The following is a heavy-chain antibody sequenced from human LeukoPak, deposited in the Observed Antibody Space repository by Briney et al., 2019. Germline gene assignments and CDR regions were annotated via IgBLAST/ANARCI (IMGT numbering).Heavy chain of an antibody. CDR1: GFXXXSYG. CDR2: AYGDGNSK. Sequence: LRLSCAASGFXXXSYGMHWVRQAPGTGLEWVAVAYGDGNSKYYADSVKGRFTISKDVSENTLYLQMSSLRAEDTAIYFCATGGGFFYSHWGQGTLVTVSS. V-gene: IGHV3-33*01. D-gene: IGHD2-8*02. CDR3: ATGGGFFYSH. J-gene: IGHJ1*01.